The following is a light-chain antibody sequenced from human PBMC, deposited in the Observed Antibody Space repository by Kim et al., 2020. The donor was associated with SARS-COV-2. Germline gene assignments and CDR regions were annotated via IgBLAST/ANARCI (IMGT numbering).Light chain of an antibody. Sequence: EIVLTQSPGTLSLSPGERATLSCRASQSVSSSYLAWYQQKPGQAPRLLIYGASSRATGIPDRFSGSGSGTDFTLTISRLEPEDFAVYYCQQYGSSRKVFGGGTKLEI. V-gene: IGKV3-20*01. CDR1: QSVSSSY. CDR3: QQYGSSRKV. CDR2: GAS. J-gene: IGKJ4*01.